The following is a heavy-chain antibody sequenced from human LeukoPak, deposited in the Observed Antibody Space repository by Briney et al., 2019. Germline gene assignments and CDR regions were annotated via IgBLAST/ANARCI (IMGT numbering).Heavy chain of an antibody. V-gene: IGHV3-74*01. CDR3: ARDLGFLEWLSYAFDI. Sequence: PGGSLRLSCAASGFTFSSYSMNWVRQAPGKGLVWVSRINSDGSSTSYADSVKGRFTISRDNAKNTLYLQMNSLRAEDTAVYYCARDLGFLEWLSYAFDIWGQGTMVTVSS. CDR1: GFTFSSYS. D-gene: IGHD3-3*02. CDR2: INSDGSST. J-gene: IGHJ3*02.